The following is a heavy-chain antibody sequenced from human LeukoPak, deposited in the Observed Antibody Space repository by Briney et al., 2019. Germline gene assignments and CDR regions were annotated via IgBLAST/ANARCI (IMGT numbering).Heavy chain of an antibody. V-gene: IGHV3-66*01. CDR1: GFTFSSYS. J-gene: IGHJ5*02. CDR3: ATSNLAT. CDR2: IYSGGST. Sequence: GGSLRLSCAASGFTFSSYSMNWVRQAPGKGLEWVSVIYSGGSTYYADSVKGRFTISRDNSKNTLYLQMNSLKTEDTAVYYCATSNLATWGQGTLVTVSS.